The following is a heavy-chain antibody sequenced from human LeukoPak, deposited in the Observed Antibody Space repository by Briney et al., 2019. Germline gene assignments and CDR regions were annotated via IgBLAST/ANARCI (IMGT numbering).Heavy chain of an antibody. Sequence: PGGSLRLSCAASGFTFRDSAMHWVRQVPGKGLEWVSSISWNSDNIDYVDSVKGRFTISRDNAKNSLYLQMNSLRPEDTAFYYCAKEGSVCTNGICRYFDFWGQGALVTVSS. CDR3: AKEGSVCTNGICRYFDF. J-gene: IGHJ4*02. D-gene: IGHD2-8*01. V-gene: IGHV3-9*01. CDR1: GFTFRDSA. CDR2: ISWNSDNI.